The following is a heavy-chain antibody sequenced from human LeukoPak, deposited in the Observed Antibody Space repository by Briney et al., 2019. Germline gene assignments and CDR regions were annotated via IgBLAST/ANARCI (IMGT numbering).Heavy chain of an antibody. Sequence: EASVKVSCKASGGTFSSYAISWVRQAPGQGLEWMGGIIPIFGTANYAQKFQGRVTITADESTSTAYMELGSLRSEDTAVYYCARGHIVVVTAILNYYYYGMDVWGQGTTVTVSS. D-gene: IGHD2-21*02. CDR3: ARGHIVVVTAILNYYYYGMDV. J-gene: IGHJ6*02. V-gene: IGHV1-69*13. CDR1: GGTFSSYA. CDR2: IIPIFGTA.